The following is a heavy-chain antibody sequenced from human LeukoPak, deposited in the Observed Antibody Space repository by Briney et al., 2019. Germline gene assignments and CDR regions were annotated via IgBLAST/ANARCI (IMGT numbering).Heavy chain of an antibody. Sequence: PGGSLRLSCAASGFTFSGYAMSWVRQAPGKGLEWVSAISGSGGSTYYADSVKGRFTISRDNSKNTLYLQMNSLRAEDTAVYYCAKDLREWTDAFDIWGQGTMVTVSS. CDR3: AKDLREWTDAFDI. CDR1: GFTFSGYA. J-gene: IGHJ3*02. D-gene: IGHD3-3*01. V-gene: IGHV3-23*01. CDR2: ISGSGGST.